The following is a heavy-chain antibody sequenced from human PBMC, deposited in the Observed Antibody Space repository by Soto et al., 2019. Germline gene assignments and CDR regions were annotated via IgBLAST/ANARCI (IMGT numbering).Heavy chain of an antibody. CDR3: AAVRDYGEFDY. Sequence: SVKVSCKASGFTFTSSAMQWVRQARGQRLEWIGWIVVGSGNTNYAQKFQERVTITRDMSTSTAYMKLSSLRSEDTAVYYCAAVRDYGEFDYWGQGALVTVSS. CDR2: IVVGSGNT. J-gene: IGHJ4*02. V-gene: IGHV1-58*02. CDR1: GFTFTSSA. D-gene: IGHD4-17*01.